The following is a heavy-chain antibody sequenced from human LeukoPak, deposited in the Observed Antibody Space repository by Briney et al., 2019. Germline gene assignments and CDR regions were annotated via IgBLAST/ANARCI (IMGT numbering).Heavy chain of an antibody. CDR2: INHSGST. J-gene: IGHJ4*02. CDR1: GGSFSGYY. Sequence: SETLSLTCAVYGGSFSGYYWSWIRQPPGKGLEWIGEINHSGSTNYNPSLKSRVTISVDTSKNQFSLKLSSVTAADTAVYYCARGSLKERYYYDSSGPFDYWGQGTLVTVSS. CDR3: ARGSLKERYYYDSSGPFDY. V-gene: IGHV4-34*01. D-gene: IGHD3-22*01.